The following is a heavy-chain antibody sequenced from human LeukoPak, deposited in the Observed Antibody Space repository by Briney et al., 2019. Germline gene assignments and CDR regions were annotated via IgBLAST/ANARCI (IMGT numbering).Heavy chain of an antibody. CDR3: ARVGYYYDSRDAFDI. V-gene: IGHV3-74*01. D-gene: IGHD3-22*01. CDR2: IKSDGSST. CDR1: GFTFSSYA. Sequence: GGSLRLSCAASGFTFSSYAMSWVRHAPGKGLVWVSRIKSDGSSTSYADSVKGRFTISRDNAKNTLYLQMNSLRAEDTAVYYCARVGYYYDSRDAFDIWGQGTTVTVSS. J-gene: IGHJ3*02.